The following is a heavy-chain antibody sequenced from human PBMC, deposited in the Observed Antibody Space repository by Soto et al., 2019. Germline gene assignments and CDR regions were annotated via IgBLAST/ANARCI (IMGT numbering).Heavy chain of an antibody. Sequence: QVQLQQWGAGLLKPSETLSLTCAVYGGSFSGYYWSWIRQPPGKGLEWIGEINHSGSTNYNPSLKSRVTISVDTSKNQFSLKLSSVTAADTAVYYCARGPSGGLEGDYWGQGTLVTVSS. CDR3: ARGPSGGLEGDY. J-gene: IGHJ4*02. CDR2: INHSGST. CDR1: GGSFSGYY. D-gene: IGHD2-15*01. V-gene: IGHV4-34*01.